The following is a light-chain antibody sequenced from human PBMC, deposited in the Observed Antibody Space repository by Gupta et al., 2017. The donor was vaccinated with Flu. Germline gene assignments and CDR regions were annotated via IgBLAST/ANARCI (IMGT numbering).Light chain of an antibody. J-gene: IGLJ3*02. Sequence: RITVACSGTSVIMVSNYVYWFPLAPGTAPKLLICTDYKRHSGVPDRFFGSKYGTAASLAISGLRAEEEGDYYCAAWDDSRSIWVFGGGTKLTVL. CDR3: AAWDDSRSIWV. CDR1: SVIMVSNY. CDR2: TDY. V-gene: IGLV1-47*01.